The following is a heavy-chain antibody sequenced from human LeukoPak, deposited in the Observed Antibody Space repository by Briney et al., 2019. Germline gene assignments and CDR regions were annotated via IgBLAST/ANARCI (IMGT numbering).Heavy chain of an antibody. CDR3: ARGRRYYDSSGYTPFDY. J-gene: IGHJ4*02. V-gene: IGHV4-31*03. D-gene: IGHD3-22*01. Sequence: SETLSLTCTVSGGSISSGGYYWSWIRQHPGKGLEWIGCIYYSGSTYYNPSLKSRVTISVDTSKNQFSLKLSSVTAADTAVYYCARGRRYYDSSGYTPFDYWGQGTLVTVSS. CDR2: IYYSGST. CDR1: GGSISSGGYY.